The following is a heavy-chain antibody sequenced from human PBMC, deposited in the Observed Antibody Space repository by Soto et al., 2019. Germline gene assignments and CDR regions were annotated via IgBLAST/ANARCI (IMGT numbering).Heavy chain of an antibody. J-gene: IGHJ6*02. D-gene: IGHD3-3*01. V-gene: IGHV4-34*01. Sequence: SETLSLTCAVYGGTFTDYHWTWIRQHPGKGLEWIGEINHSGTTNYKPSLNSRVTISVDTSKNQFSLKLRSVTAADTAVYYCARARVAMTAGARYGMDVWGRGTTVTVSS. CDR2: INHSGTT. CDR3: ARARVAMTAGARYGMDV. CDR1: GGTFTDYH.